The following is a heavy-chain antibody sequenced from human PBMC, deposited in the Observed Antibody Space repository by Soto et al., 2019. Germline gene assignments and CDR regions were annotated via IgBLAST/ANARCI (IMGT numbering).Heavy chain of an antibody. D-gene: IGHD2-21*02. Sequence: PGGSLRLSCATSGFTFSNAWMSSVRQAPGKGLEWVGHIKSKTDGGTTEYAAPVKGRFSISRDDSKNTMYLQMKSLKTEDTAVYYCTTTKVFCGGDCYSYAFGIWGQGTMVGVAS. CDR1: GFTFSNAW. CDR2: IKSKTDGGTT. V-gene: IGHV3-15*01. J-gene: IGHJ3*02. CDR3: TTTKVFCGGDCYSYAFGI.